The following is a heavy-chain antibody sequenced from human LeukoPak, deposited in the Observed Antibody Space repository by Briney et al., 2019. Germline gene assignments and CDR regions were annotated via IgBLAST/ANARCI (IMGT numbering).Heavy chain of an antibody. J-gene: IGHJ5*02. CDR3: ARGDKQLLFNRNKGGFDP. V-gene: IGHV1-69*13. CDR2: IIPIFGTA. Sequence: GASVKVSCKASGGTFSSYAISWVRQAPGQGLEWMGGIIPIFGTANYAQKFRGRVTITADESTSTAYMELSSLRSEDTAVYYCARGDKQLLFNRNKGGFDPWGQGALVTVSS. CDR1: GGTFSSYA. D-gene: IGHD1-14*01.